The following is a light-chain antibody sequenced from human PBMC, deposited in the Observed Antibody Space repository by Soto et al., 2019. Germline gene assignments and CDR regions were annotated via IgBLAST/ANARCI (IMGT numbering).Light chain of an antibody. Sequence: DIQMTQSPSSLSASVGDRVTITCRASQGIRKDLGWYQQKPGKAPKRLIYAASSLQSGVPSRFSGSGSGTEFTLTISSLPPEDSATYYCLQHNSHPLSFGGGTKVDIK. CDR1: QGIRKD. CDR2: AAS. J-gene: IGKJ4*01. V-gene: IGKV1-17*01. CDR3: LQHNSHPLS.